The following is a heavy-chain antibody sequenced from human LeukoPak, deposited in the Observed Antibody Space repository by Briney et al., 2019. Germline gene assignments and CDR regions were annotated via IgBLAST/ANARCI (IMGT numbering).Heavy chain of an antibody. CDR3: ARDDSSGYPYYYYGMDV. Sequence: GGSLRLSCAASGFTFSSYAMSWVRQAPGKGPEWVSAISGSGGSTYYADSVKGRFTISRDNSKNTLYLQMNSLRAEDTAVYYCARDDSSGYPYYYYGMDVWGQGTTVTVSS. J-gene: IGHJ6*02. V-gene: IGHV3-23*01. CDR2: ISGSGGST. D-gene: IGHD3-22*01. CDR1: GFTFSSYA.